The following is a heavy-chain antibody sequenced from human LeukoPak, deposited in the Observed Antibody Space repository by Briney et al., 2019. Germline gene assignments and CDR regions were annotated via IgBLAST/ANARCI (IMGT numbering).Heavy chain of an antibody. D-gene: IGHD3-10*01. CDR3: ARALLTYYYGSGSYGGYFDY. CDR2: ISSSGSTI. Sequence: GGSLRLSCAASGFTFSDYYMSWIRQAPGKGLEWVSYISSSGSTIYYADSVKGRFTISRDNAKNSLYLQMNSLRAEDTAVYYCARALLTYYYGSGSYGGYFDYWGQGTLVTASS. CDR1: GFTFSDYY. J-gene: IGHJ4*02. V-gene: IGHV3-11*01.